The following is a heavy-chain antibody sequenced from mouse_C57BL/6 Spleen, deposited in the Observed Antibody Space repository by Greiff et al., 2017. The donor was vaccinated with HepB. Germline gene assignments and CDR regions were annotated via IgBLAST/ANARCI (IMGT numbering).Heavy chain of an antibody. D-gene: IGHD3-2*02. Sequence: QVQLKQSGPELVKPGASVKISCKASGYAFSSSWMNWVKQRPGKGLEWIGRIYPGDGDTNYNGKFKGKATLTADKSSSTAYMQLSSLTSEDSAVYFCANKDSSGPFAYWGQGTLVTVSA. CDR3: ANKDSSGPFAY. V-gene: IGHV1-82*01. CDR1: GYAFSSSW. CDR2: IYPGDGDT. J-gene: IGHJ3*01.